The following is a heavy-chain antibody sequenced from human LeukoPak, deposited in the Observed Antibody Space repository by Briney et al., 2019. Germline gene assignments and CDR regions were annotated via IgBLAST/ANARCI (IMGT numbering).Heavy chain of an antibody. CDR3: ARDAKLLGAFDL. J-gene: IGHJ3*01. V-gene: IGHV4-59*01. CDR1: GGSISSYY. Sequence: SETLSLTCTVSGGSISSYYWSWIRQPPGEKLEWIVYLYYSGSTNYNPSLGSRVTISADSSKNQFSLKLTSVTAADTAVYYCARDAKLLGAFDLWGPGTMVTVSS. CDR2: LYYSGST.